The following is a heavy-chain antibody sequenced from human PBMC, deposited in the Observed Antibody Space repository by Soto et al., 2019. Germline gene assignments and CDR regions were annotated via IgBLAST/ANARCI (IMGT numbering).Heavy chain of an antibody. J-gene: IGHJ6*03. CDR2: IYYNGSTTY. Sequence: PSETLSLTCVLSSGSISNYYWSWIRQPPGKGLEWIGYIYYNGSTTYKYNPSLESRVTISVDTSKNQFSLKLSSVTAADTAVYYCARRPDYDILTGYSYDYYYYMDVWGKGTTVTVSS. V-gene: IGHV4-59*08. D-gene: IGHD3-9*01. CDR3: ARRPDYDILTGYSYDYYYYMDV. CDR1: SGSISNYY.